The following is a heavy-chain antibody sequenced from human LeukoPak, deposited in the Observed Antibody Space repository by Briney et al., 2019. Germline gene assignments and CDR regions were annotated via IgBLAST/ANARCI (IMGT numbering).Heavy chain of an antibody. CDR3: VKGAESFCDSRSDY. CDR1: GFTFSSYA. J-gene: IGHJ4*02. V-gene: IGHV3-64D*09. Sequence: PGGSLRLSCSASGFTFSSYAMHWVRQAPGKGLEYVSALSSNGGTTYYTDSVKGRFTISRDNSKNTLYLQMSSLRREDTAVHYCVKGAESFCDSRSDYWGQGTLVTVSS. CDR2: LSSNGGTT. D-gene: IGHD3-22*01.